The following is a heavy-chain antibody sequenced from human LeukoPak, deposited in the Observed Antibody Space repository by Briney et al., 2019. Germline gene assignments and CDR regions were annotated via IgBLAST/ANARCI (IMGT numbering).Heavy chain of an antibody. CDR2: IKQDGSEK. V-gene: IGHV3-7*01. D-gene: IGHD4-11*01. CDR3: ARDHTVAAFDI. CDR1: GFTFNSYA. Sequence: PGGSLRLSCAASGFTFNSYAMSWVRQAPGKGREWVANIKQDGSEKFYVDSVKGRFTISRDNAKNSLYLQMNSLRAEDTAVYYCARDHTVAAFDIWGQGTMVTVSS. J-gene: IGHJ3*02.